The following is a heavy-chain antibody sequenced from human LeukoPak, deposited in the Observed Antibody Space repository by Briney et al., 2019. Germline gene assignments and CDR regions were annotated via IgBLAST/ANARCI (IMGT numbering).Heavy chain of an antibody. CDR3: ASYRTVRGIISYYFDY. D-gene: IGHD3-10*01. CDR1: GGTFSSYA. J-gene: IGHJ4*02. V-gene: IGHV1-69*13. CDR2: IIPIFGTA. Sequence: ASVKVSCKASGGTFSSYAISWVRQAPGQGLEWMGGIIPIFGTANYAQKFQGRVTITADESTSTAYMELSSLRSEDTAVYYCASYRTVRGIISYYFDYWGQGTLVTVSS.